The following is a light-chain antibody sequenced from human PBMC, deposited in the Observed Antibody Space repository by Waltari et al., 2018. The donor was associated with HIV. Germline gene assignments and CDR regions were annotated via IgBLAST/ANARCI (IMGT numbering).Light chain of an antibody. Sequence: APTQPPPASGSPGPPVPLSSPATTSAVGAYNHVSWLQRHPGKAPKRLIYDVAKRPAGVPDRVSGSESGKTASRAVSGLQAEDEADYYCASHAGSKDVFGGGTRLTVL. CDR3: ASHAGSKDV. CDR1: TSAVGAYNH. CDR2: DVA. J-gene: IGLJ2*01. V-gene: IGLV2-8*01.